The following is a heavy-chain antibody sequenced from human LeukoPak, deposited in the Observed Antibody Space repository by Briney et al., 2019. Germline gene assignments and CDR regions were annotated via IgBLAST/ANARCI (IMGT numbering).Heavy chain of an antibody. CDR3: ARQGSLTTAVTTRTNPFDY. CDR1: GGSISSSSYC. Sequence: PSETLSLTCSVSGGSISSSSYCWGWIRQPPGKGLEWIGSIYYSGSTNYNPSLKSRVTISVDTSKNQFSLKLNSVTAADTAVYYCARQGSLTTAVTTRTNPFDYWGQGTLVTVSS. D-gene: IGHD4-11*01. J-gene: IGHJ4*02. V-gene: IGHV4-39*01. CDR2: IYYSGST.